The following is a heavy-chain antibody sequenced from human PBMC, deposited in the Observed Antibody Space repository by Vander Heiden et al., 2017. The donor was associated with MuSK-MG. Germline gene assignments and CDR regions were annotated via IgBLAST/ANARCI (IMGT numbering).Heavy chain of an antibody. V-gene: IGHV4-34*01. Sequence: QVQLQQWGAGLLKPSETLSLTCAVDGGSFSGYYWSWIRQPPGKGLEWIGEINHSGSTNYNPSLKSRVTISVDTSKNQFSLKLSSVTAADTAAYYCARGGDDILTGYDYWGQGTLVTVSS. D-gene: IGHD3-9*01. CDR2: INHSGST. CDR3: ARGGDDILTGYDY. J-gene: IGHJ4*02. CDR1: GGSFSGYY.